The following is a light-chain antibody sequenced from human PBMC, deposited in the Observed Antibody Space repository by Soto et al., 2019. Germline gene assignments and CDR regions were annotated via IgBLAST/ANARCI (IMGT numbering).Light chain of an antibody. CDR3: QQRSNWPRYT. CDR2: DAS. V-gene: IGKV3-11*01. J-gene: IGKJ2*01. CDR1: QSVSSY. Sequence: EIVLTQSPATLSLSPGERATLSCRASQSVSSYLAWYQQKPGQAPRLLIYDASNRATGIPARFSGSGSGTDVTLTISSLEPEDFAFYYCQQRSNWPRYTFGQGTKLEIK.